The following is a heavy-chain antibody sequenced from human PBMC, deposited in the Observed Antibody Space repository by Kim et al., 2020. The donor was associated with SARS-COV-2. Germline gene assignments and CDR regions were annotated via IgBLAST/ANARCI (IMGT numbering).Heavy chain of an antibody. CDR1: GYTFDTYA. CDR3: AREGSGSYNWFDP. V-gene: IGHV1-3*01. D-gene: IGHD3-10*01. J-gene: IGHJ5*02. CDR2: INGGNGNT. Sequence: ASVKVSCKASGYTFDTYALYWVRQAPGQRFEWMGWINGGNGNTRYSQSFQGRVTISRDTSATTAYMELSGLTSKDTAVYYCAREGSGSYNWFDPWGQGTLVPVSS.